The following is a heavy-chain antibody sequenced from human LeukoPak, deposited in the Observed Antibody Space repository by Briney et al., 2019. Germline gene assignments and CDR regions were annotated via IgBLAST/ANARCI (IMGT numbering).Heavy chain of an antibody. J-gene: IGHJ4*02. CDR2: IYSGGST. Sequence: GGSLRLSCAASGFTFSSYSMNWVRQAPGKGLEWVSVIYSGGSTYYADSVKGRFTISRDNSKNTLYLQMNSLRAEDTAVYYCARIRVAYGSGPYYFDYWGQGTLVTVSS. D-gene: IGHD3-10*01. V-gene: IGHV3-53*01. CDR1: GFTFSSYS. CDR3: ARIRVAYGSGPYYFDY.